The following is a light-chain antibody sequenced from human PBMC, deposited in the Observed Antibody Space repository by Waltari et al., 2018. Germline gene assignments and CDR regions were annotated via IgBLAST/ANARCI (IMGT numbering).Light chain of an antibody. V-gene: IGKV3-20*01. Sequence: ASQSCTSISLSWYQQKLGQAPRLLIYGTSSRATGTPDRFSGSGSGTDFTLTISRLEPEDVAVYYCQQYDGEVVTFGGGTKVEI. CDR2: GTS. CDR1: QSCTSIS. J-gene: IGKJ4*01. CDR3: QQYDGEVVT.